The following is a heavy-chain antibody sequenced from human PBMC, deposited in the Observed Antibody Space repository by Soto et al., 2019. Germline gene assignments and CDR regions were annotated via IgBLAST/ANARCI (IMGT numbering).Heavy chain of an antibody. CDR3: AREGAPAAKMFDF. Sequence: QVQMVQSGAEVKMPGASVKVSCKASGYTLTSYYKHWVRQAPGQGLAWMGFISPNGDRTDNAQKFQGRLTVTRDTPTNTLHMDLSSLGSEDTAIYYCAREGAPAAKMFDFWGQGTLVTVSS. V-gene: IGHV1-46*01. J-gene: IGHJ4*02. D-gene: IGHD2-2*01. CDR1: GYTLTSYY. CDR2: ISPNGDRT.